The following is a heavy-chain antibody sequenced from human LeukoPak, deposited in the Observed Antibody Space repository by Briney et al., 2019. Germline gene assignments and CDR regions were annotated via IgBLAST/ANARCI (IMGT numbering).Heavy chain of an antibody. J-gene: IGHJ6*03. Sequence: SETLSLTCTVSGGSISSYYWSWIRQPPGKGLEWIGYIYYSGSTNYNPSLKSRVTISVDTSKNQFSLKLSSVTAADTAVYYCARAPAGPPYYYMNVWGKGTTVTVSS. CDR2: IYYSGST. CDR3: ARAPAGPPYYYMNV. V-gene: IGHV4-59*01. CDR1: GGSISSYY.